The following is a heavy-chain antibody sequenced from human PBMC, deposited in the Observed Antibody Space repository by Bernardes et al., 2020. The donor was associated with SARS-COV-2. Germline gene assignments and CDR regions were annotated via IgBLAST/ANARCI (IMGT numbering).Heavy chain of an antibody. CDR1: GGSIRNYY. J-gene: IGHJ4*02. V-gene: IGHV4-59*01. CDR3: ARGGSFGHIDY. Sequence: SEPLSLTCTVSGGSIRNYYWSWIRQTPGKGLEWIGSGSPNYSPSLKSRVTISVDTSKNLFSLRLNSVTAADTAVYYCARGGSFGHIDYWGQGTLVTVSS. D-gene: IGHD5-18*01. CDR2: GSP.